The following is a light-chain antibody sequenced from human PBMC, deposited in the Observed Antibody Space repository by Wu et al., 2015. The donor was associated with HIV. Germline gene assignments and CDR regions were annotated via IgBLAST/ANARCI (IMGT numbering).Light chain of an antibody. CDR2: GAS. CDR3: QQYSSSPIT. CDR1: QSVSSNY. Sequence: EIVLTQSPGTMSLSPGERATLSCRASQSVSSNYLAWYQQRPGQAPRLLIYGASTRAADIPDRFSGTGSGTDFTLTISRLDPEDFAVYFCQQYSSSPITFGPGTRLEIK. V-gene: IGKV3-20*01. J-gene: IGKJ5*01.